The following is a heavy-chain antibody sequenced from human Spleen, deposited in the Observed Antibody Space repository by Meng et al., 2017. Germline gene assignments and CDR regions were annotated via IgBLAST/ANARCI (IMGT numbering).Heavy chain of an antibody. CDR1: GGIFSNYV. D-gene: IGHD2-2*01. Sequence: SVKVACKALGGIFSNYVIGWVRQAPGQGLEWMGGINAVFGTTNYAQKFQDRVTITSDESTSTVYMELTRLTSEDTAVYFCARKAGNCISTTCYSLDYWGQGTLVTVSS. V-gene: IGHV1-69*13. J-gene: IGHJ4*02. CDR3: ARKAGNCISTTCYSLDY. CDR2: INAVFGTT.